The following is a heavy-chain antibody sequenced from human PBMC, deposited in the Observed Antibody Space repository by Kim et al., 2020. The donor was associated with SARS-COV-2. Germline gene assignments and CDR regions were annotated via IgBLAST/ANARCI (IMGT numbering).Heavy chain of an antibody. D-gene: IGHD1-26*01. J-gene: IGHJ3*02. CDR1: GYTFTSYA. Sequence: ASVKVSCKASGYTFTSYAMHWVRQAPGQRLEWMGWINAGNGNTKYSQKFQGRVTITRDTSASTANMELSSLRSEDTAVYYCARVGGSNYGDAFDMWGQGTMVTVSS. CDR2: INAGNGNT. V-gene: IGHV1-3*01. CDR3: ARVGGSNYGDAFDM.